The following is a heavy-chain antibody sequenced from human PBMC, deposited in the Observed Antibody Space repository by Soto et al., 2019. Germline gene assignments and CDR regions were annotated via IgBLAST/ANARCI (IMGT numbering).Heavy chain of an antibody. V-gene: IGHV3-23*01. CDR1: GFTFSNYA. CDR2: ISGNSGST. Sequence: EVQLLESGGGLVQPGVSPRLACAASGFTFSNYAMSWFRQAPGKGLEWVSTISGNSGSTYYADSVKGRFTISRDNSKNTLYLEMNSLRVEDTALYYCAKVIVVIAAAGDYFDYWGQGTLVTVSS. J-gene: IGHJ4*02. D-gene: IGHD2-15*01. CDR3: AKVIVVIAAAGDYFDY.